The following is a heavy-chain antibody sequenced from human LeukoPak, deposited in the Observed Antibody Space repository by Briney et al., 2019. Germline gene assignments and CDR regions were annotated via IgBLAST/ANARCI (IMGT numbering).Heavy chain of an antibody. CDR2: ISYDGSNK. J-gene: IGHJ4*02. CDR3: AREAQQLWLPETYFDY. D-gene: IGHD5-18*01. V-gene: IGHV3-30*04. Sequence: PGGSLRLSCAASGFTFSSYAMHWVRQAPGKGLEWVAVISYDGSNKYYADSVKGRFTISRDNSKNTLYLQMNSLRAEDTAVYYCAREAQQLWLPETYFDYWGQGTLVTVSS. CDR1: GFTFSSYA.